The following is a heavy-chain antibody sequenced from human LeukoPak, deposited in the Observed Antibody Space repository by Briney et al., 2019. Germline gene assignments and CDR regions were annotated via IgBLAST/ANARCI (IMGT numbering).Heavy chain of an antibody. CDR3: AKDPNVWSPYYFDY. J-gene: IGHJ4*02. CDR1: GFTFSSSA. V-gene: IGHV3-23*01. CDR2: IDDNGGGT. Sequence: PGGSLRLSCAASGFTFSSSAMSWVRQAPGKGLEWVSTIDDNGGGTYYAESVEGRFTISRDNSKNTLYMRMNSLRAEDTAVYYCAKDPNVWSPYYFDYWGQGTLVTVSS. D-gene: IGHD3-16*01.